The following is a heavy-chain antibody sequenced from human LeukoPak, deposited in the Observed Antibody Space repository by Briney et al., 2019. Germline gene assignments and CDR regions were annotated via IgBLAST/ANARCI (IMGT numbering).Heavy chain of an antibody. CDR3: ARGGAARPAIAVAGRAKKNQFDY. CDR2: INHSGST. D-gene: IGHD6-19*01. Sequence: SETLSLTCAVYGGSFSGYYWSWIRQPPGKGLEWIGEINHSGSTNYSPSLKSRVTISVDTSKNQFSLKLSSVTAADTAVYYCARGGAARPAIAVAGRAKKNQFDYWGQGTLVTVSS. CDR1: GGSFSGYY. J-gene: IGHJ4*02. V-gene: IGHV4-34*01.